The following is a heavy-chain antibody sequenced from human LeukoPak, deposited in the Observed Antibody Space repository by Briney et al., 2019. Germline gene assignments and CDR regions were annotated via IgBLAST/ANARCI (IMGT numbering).Heavy chain of an antibody. J-gene: IGHJ4*01. Sequence: GGSLRLSCAASGFTFSSYWMHWVRQAPGKGLVWVSRIKSDGSSTTYADSVKGRFTISRDNAKNTLYLQMNSLRPDDTALYYCSTDPRLLIYWGHGTLVTVSS. D-gene: IGHD2-8*01. CDR3: STDPRLLIY. CDR1: GFTFSSYW. CDR2: IKSDGSST. V-gene: IGHV3-74*01.